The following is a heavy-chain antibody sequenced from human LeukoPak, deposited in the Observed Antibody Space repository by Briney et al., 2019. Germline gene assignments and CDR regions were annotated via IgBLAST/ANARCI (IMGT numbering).Heavy chain of an antibody. D-gene: IGHD3-3*01. J-gene: IGHJ4*02. V-gene: IGHV3-23*01. Sequence: ETLSLTCAVYGGSFSGYYWSWVRQAPGKGLEWVSAISGSGGSTYYADSVKGRFTISRDNSKNTLYLQMNSLRAEDTAVYYCANEKYDFWSGYRHFDYWGQGTLVTVSS. CDR1: GGSFSGYY. CDR2: ISGSGGST. CDR3: ANEKYDFWSGYRHFDY.